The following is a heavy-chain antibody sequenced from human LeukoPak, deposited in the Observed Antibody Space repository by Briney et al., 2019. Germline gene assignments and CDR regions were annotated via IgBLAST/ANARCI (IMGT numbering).Heavy chain of an antibody. Sequence: SETLSLTRTVSGGSLSTSHSFWGWIRHPPGKGLEWVGTIYYSGTTYYNPSLKSRVTMSVDTSKNQFSLKVSSVTAADTAVYYCARVFDSGSQAYFYYMDVWGKGTTVTISS. CDR1: GGSLSTSHSF. CDR2: IYYSGTT. V-gene: IGHV4-39*07. J-gene: IGHJ6*03. D-gene: IGHD3-10*01. CDR3: ARVFDSGSQAYFYYMDV.